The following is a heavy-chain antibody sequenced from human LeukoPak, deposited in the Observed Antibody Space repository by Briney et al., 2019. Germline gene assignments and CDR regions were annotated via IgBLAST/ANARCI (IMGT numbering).Heavy chain of an antibody. CDR2: INPNSGGT. D-gene: IGHD5-18*01. J-gene: IGHJ6*02. Sequence: ASVKVSCKASGYTFTGCYMHWVRQAPGQGLEWMGWINPNSGGTNYAQKFQGRVTMTRDTSISTAYMELSRLRSDDTAVYYCARDEYQLWSSYYYYYGMDVWGQGTTVTVSS. CDR3: ARDEYQLWSSYYYYYGMDV. CDR1: GYTFTGCY. V-gene: IGHV1-2*02.